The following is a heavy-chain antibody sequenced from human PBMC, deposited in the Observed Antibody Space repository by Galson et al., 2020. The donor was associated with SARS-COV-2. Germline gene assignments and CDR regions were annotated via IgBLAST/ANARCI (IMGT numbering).Heavy chain of an antibody. CDR3: ARDWTKAGYSSGWQLGGYYYYGVDV. V-gene: IGHV1-69*04. CDR2: IIPILGIA. CDR1: GGTFSSYT. J-gene: IGHJ6*02. D-gene: IGHD6-19*01. Sequence: SVKVSCKASGGTFSSYTISWVRQAPGQGLEWMGRIIPILGIANYAQKFQGRVTITADKSTSTAYMELSSLRSEDTAVYYCARDWTKAGYSSGWQLGGYYYYGVDVWGQGTTVTVSS.